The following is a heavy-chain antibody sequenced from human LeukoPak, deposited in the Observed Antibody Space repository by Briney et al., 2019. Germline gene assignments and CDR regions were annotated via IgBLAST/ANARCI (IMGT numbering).Heavy chain of an antibody. D-gene: IGHD3-22*01. CDR2: INANRGGT. CDR3: AKIVDYYDSSGYYFDY. CDR1: GYTFTGYY. J-gene: IGHJ4*02. V-gene: IGHV1-2*06. Sequence: ASVKVSCKASGYTFTGYYMHWVRQAPGQGLERMGRINANRGGTKYAQKFQGRVSITRETSISTAYMELSRLTSDDTAVYYCAKIVDYYDSSGYYFDYWGQGTLVTVSS.